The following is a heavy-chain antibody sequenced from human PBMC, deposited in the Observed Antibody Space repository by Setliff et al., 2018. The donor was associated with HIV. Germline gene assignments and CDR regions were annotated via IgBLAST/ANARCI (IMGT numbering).Heavy chain of an antibody. V-gene: IGHV4-59*11. D-gene: IGHD3-16*01. CDR1: GGSIRSHY. CDR3: ARPQRGLGGGSHFDY. J-gene: IGHJ4*02. Sequence: SETLSLTCSVSGGSIRSHYWSWIRQAPGKGLQWIGNVYYRAKTGATTDHNPSLRSRISISLDVSKNQLSLRLRSVTAADTAIYYCARPQRGLGGGSHFDYWGRGTLVTAPQ. CDR2: VYYRAKTGATT.